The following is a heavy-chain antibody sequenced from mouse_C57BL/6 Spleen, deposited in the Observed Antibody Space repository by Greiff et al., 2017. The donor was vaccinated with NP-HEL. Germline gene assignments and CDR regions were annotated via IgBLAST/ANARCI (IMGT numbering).Heavy chain of an antibody. Sequence: EVQLQQSGPELVKPGASVKISCKASGYTFTDYYMNWVKQSHGKSLEWIGDINPNNGGTSYNQKFKGKATLTVDKSSSTAYMERRSLTSEDSAVYYCARGNYVFDYWGQGTTLTVSS. CDR2: INPNNGGT. CDR3: ARGNYVFDY. D-gene: IGHD1-1*01. CDR1: GYTFTDYY. J-gene: IGHJ2*01. V-gene: IGHV1-26*01.